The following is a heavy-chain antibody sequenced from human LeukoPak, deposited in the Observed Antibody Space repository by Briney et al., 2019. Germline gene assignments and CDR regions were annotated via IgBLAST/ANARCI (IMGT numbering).Heavy chain of an antibody. CDR2: INTNTGNP. Sequence: ASVKVSCKASGYTFTSYAMNWVRQAPGQGLEWMGWINTNTGNPTYAQGFTGRFVFSLDTSVSTAYLQISSLKAEDTAVYYCARDLAASVVVPAALGYWGQGTLVTVSS. CDR3: ARDLAASVVVPAALGY. J-gene: IGHJ4*02. D-gene: IGHD2-2*01. CDR1: GYTFTSYA. V-gene: IGHV7-4-1*02.